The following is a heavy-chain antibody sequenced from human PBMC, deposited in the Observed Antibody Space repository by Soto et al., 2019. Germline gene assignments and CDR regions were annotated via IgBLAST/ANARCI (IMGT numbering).Heavy chain of an antibody. J-gene: IGHJ4*02. CDR3: ASGDYHSQPLPLDY. CDR1: GGAFSSYA. Sequence: SVKVSCKASGGAFSSYAISWVRQAPGQGLEWMGGIIPIFGTANYAQKFQGRVTITADKSTSTAYMELSSLRSEDTAVYYCASGDYHSQPLPLDYWGQGTLVTVSS. V-gene: IGHV1-69*06. CDR2: IIPIFGTA. D-gene: IGHD4-17*01.